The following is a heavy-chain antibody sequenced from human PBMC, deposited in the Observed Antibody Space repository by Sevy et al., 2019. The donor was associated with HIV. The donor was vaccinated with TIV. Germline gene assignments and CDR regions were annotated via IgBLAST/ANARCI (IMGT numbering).Heavy chain of an antibody. J-gene: IGHJ4*02. CDR2: IWFDESKI. D-gene: IGHD3-10*01. CDR1: GFPVSSFT. V-gene: IGHV3-33*06. CDR3: AKDRGGNYYPDH. Sequence: GGSLRLSCAASGFPVSSFTMHWVRQAPGKGLEWVAAIWFDESKIYYVDSVNGRFTISKDNSKNTVYLQLDSLRIEDTAIYYCAKDRGGNYYPDHWGQGTLVTVSS.